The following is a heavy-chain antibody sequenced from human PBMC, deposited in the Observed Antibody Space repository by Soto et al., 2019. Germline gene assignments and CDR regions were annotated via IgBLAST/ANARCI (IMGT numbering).Heavy chain of an antibody. V-gene: IGHV1-18*01. J-gene: IGHJ4*02. D-gene: IGHD1-26*01. CDR2: ISAHNGNT. Sequence: QVHLVQSGAEVKKPGASVKVSCKASGYTFTSYGITWVRQAPGQGLEWMGWISAHNGNTDYAQKLQGRVIVTRDTSTSTAYMELMSLISYATAVYYCARGWDGDYCCQGALVTVSS. CDR3: ARGWDGDY. CDR1: GYTFTSYG.